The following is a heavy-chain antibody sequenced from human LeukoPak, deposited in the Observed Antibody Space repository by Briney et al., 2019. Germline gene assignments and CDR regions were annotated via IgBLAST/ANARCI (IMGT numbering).Heavy chain of an antibody. D-gene: IGHD1-26*01. J-gene: IGHJ4*02. CDR1: GYSISSSNW. CDR2: IYYSGSI. Sequence: SETLSLTCAVSGYSISSSNWWGWIRQPPGKGLEWIGYIYYSGSIYYNPSLKSRVTMSVDTSKNQFFLKLSSVTAVDTAVYYCARAKWEPEVYFDYWGQGTLVTVSS. V-gene: IGHV4-28*05. CDR3: ARAKWEPEVYFDY.